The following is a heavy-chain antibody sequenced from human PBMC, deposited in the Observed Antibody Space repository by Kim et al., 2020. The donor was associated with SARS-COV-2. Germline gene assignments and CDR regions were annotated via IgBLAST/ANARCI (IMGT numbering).Heavy chain of an antibody. J-gene: IGHJ4*02. CDR2: IYYSGST. Sequence: SETLSLTCTVSGGSISSYYWSWIRQPPGKGLEWIGYIYYSGSTNYNPSLKSRVTISVDTSKNQFSLKLSSVTAADTAVYYCARHINSSWRYYFDHWGQGTLVTVSS. D-gene: IGHD6-13*01. V-gene: IGHV4-59*08. CDR1: GGSISSYY. CDR3: ARHINSSWRYYFDH.